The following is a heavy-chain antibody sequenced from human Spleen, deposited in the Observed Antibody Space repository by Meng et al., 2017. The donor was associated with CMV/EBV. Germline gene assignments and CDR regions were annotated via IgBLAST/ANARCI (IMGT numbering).Heavy chain of an antibody. CDR3: ASFDHIPRRNYFDY. Sequence: QVQLQESGPGLVKPSQTLSLTCTVSGGSISSGDYYWSWIRQPPGKGLEWIGYIYYSGSTYSNASLKSRVTISIDRSKNQFSLKLNSMTAADTAVYYCASFDHIPRRNYFDYWGQGTLVTVSS. J-gene: IGHJ4*02. CDR2: IYYSGST. D-gene: IGHD2-21*01. CDR1: GGSISSGDYY. V-gene: IGHV4-30-4*01.